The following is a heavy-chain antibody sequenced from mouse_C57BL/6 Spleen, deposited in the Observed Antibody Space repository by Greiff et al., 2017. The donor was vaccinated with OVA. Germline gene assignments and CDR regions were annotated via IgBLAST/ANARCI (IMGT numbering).Heavy chain of an antibody. D-gene: IGHD1-1*01. V-gene: IGHV1-75*01. Sequence: QVQLKESGPELVKPGASVKISCKASGYTFTDYYINWVKQRPGQGLEWIGWIFPGSGSTYYNEKFKGKATLTVDKSSSTAYMLLSSLTSEDSAVYFCARYGDYGSRFDYWGQGTTLTVSS. J-gene: IGHJ2*01. CDR3: ARYGDYGSRFDY. CDR2: IFPGSGST. CDR1: GYTFTDYY.